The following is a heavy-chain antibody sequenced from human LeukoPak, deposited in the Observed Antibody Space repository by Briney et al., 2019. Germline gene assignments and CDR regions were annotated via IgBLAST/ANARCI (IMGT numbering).Heavy chain of an antibody. CDR1: SEFFSGYY. J-gene: IGHJ4*02. V-gene: IGHV4-34*01. CDR2: INDSGTT. Sequence: PWETLSLTCGVSSEFFSGYYWGWIRQPPGKGLEWIGDINDSGTTKYNPTLKSRVTISVDTSKNQFSLKLSSVTAADTAVYYCARDDSGSDYWGQGTLVTVSS. CDR3: ARDDSGSDY. D-gene: IGHD6-19*01.